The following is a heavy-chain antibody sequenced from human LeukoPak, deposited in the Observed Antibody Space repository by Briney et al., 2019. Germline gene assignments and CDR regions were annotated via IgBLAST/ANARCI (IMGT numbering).Heavy chain of an antibody. V-gene: IGHV3-9*01. Sequence: SLRLSCAASGFTFDDYAMHWVQQAPGKGLEWVSGISWNGGSIGYADSVKGRFTISRDNAKNSLYLQMNSLRAEDTALYYCSKDMFSRDGYKRFYYWGQGTLVTVSS. J-gene: IGHJ4*02. CDR1: GFTFDDYA. D-gene: IGHD5-24*01. CDR2: ISWNGGSI. CDR3: SKDMFSRDGYKRFYY.